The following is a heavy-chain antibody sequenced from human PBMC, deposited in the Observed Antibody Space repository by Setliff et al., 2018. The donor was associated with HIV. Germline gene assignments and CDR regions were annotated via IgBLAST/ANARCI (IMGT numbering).Heavy chain of an antibody. CDR1: GGSISTYY. Sequence: SETLSLTCTVSGGSISTYYWSWIRQPPGKGLEWIGSIYFTGSSDNNPSLRSRVNLSVDTSKHQFSLKLSSVTAADTAVYYCARVQMAYAAFDVWGQGTMVTVSS. D-gene: IGHD4-17*01. V-gene: IGHV4-59*01. J-gene: IGHJ3*01. CDR3: ARVQMAYAAFDV. CDR2: IYFTGSS.